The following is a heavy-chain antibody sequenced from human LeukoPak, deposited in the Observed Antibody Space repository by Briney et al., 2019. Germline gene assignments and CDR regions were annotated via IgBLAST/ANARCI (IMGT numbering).Heavy chain of an antibody. CDR3: ARHPDIVVVPADPLDAFDI. J-gene: IGHJ3*02. CDR2: INPSGGST. Sequence: ASVKVSCEASGYTFTSYYMHWLRQAPGQGLEWMGIINPSGGSTSYAQKFQGRVTMTRDTSTSTVYMELSSLRSEDTAVYYCARHPDIVVVPADPLDAFDIWGQGTMVTVSS. V-gene: IGHV1-46*01. CDR1: GYTFTSYY. D-gene: IGHD2-2*01.